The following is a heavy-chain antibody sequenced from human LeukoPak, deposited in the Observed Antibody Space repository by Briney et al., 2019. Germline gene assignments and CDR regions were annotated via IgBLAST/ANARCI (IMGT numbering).Heavy chain of an antibody. D-gene: IGHD3-22*01. CDR2: IYTSGST. CDR3: AITYDSSGYYYLDY. J-gene: IGHJ4*02. Sequence: SETLSLTCTVSGGSISSYYWSWIRQPPGKGLEWIGYIYTSGSTNYNPSLKSRVTMSVDTSKNQFSLKLSSVTAADTAVYYCAITYDSSGYYYLDYWGQGTLVTVSS. V-gene: IGHV4-4*08. CDR1: GGSISSYY.